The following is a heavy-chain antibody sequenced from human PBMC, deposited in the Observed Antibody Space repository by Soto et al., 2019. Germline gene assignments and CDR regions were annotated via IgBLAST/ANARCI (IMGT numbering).Heavy chain of an antibody. CDR3: ARGKNDYIWGSYTT. CDR1: GGSFSGYY. Sequence: SETLSLTCAVYGGSFSGYYWSWIRQPPGKGLEWIGEINHSGSTNYNPSLESRVTISVDTSKNQFSLKLSSVTAADTAVYYCARGKNDYIWGSYTTWGQGTLVTVSS. CDR2: INHSGST. J-gene: IGHJ5*02. V-gene: IGHV4-34*01. D-gene: IGHD3-16*01.